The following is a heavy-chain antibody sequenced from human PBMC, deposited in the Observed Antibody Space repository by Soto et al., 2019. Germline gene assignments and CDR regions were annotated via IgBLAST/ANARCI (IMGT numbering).Heavy chain of an antibody. J-gene: IGHJ5*02. D-gene: IGHD4-17*01. CDR2: INHSGST. CDR3: TNTVPSFNWLQP. CDR1: GGSFSGYY. V-gene: IGHV4-34*01. Sequence: SEALSLTCAGYGGSFSGYYWSLVRQPPGKGLELIGAINHSGSTNYNPSLKSRVTISVDTSQNQFSLKLSPVTAADTAVYYCTNTVPSFNWLQPWGQGNLVTVSS.